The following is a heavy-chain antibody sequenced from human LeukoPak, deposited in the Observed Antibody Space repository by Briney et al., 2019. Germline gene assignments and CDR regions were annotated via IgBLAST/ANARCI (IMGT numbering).Heavy chain of an antibody. D-gene: IGHD2-2*01. CDR2: IYYSGST. V-gene: IGHV4-39*07. CDR1: GGSISSSSYY. Sequence: PSETLSLTCTVSGGSISSSSYYWGWIRQPPGKGLEWIGSIYYSGSTYYNPSLKSRVTISVDTSKNQFSLKLSSVTAADTAVYYCARDDCSSTSCYENDYWGQGTLVTVSS. J-gene: IGHJ4*02. CDR3: ARDDCSSTSCYENDY.